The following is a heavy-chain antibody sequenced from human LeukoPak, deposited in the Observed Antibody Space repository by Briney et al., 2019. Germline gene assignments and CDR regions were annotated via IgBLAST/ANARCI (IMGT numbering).Heavy chain of an antibody. CDR1: GYSFTSYW. CDR3: ARDPRNIGLAP. D-gene: IGHD5-12*01. J-gene: IGHJ5*02. Sequence: GESLKISCQGSGYSFTSYWIGWVRQAPGKGLMYISRNNGDGSTTNYADVVKGRFTMSRDNVKNTLYLQMNSLRVEDTAVYYCARDPRNIGLAPWGQGTLVTVSS. V-gene: IGHV3-74*01. CDR2: NNGDGSTT.